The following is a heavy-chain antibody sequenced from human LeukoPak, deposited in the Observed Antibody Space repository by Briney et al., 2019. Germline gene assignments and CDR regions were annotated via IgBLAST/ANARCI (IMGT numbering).Heavy chain of an antibody. CDR1: GGSISSSSYY. V-gene: IGHV4-39*07. D-gene: IGHD3-22*01. J-gene: IGHJ6*02. CDR2: IYYSGST. Sequence: SETLSLTCTVSGGSISSSSYYWGWIRQPPGKGLEWIGSIYYSGSTYYNPSLKSRVTISVDTSKNQFSLKLSSVTAADTAVYYCARVMYYYDSSGYYYSNYYYGMDVWGQGTTVTVSS. CDR3: ARVMYYYDSSGYYYSNYYYGMDV.